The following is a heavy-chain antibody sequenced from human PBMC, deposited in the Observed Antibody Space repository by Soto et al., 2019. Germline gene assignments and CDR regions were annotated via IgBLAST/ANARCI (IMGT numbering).Heavy chain of an antibody. CDR3: ARGGKDIVVVPADQYNWFDP. D-gene: IGHD2-2*01. Sequence: PSETLSLTCTVSGGSVSSGSYYWSWIRQPPGKGLEWIGYIYYSGSTNYNPSLKSRVTISVDTSKNQFSLKLSSVTAADTAVYYCARGGKDIVVVPADQYNWFDPWGQGTLVTVSS. J-gene: IGHJ5*02. CDR2: IYYSGST. CDR1: GGSVSSGSYY. V-gene: IGHV4-61*01.